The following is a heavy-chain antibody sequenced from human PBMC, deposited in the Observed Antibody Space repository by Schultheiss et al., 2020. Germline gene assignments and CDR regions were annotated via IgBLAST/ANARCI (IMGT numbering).Heavy chain of an antibody. D-gene: IGHD6-19*01. J-gene: IGHJ4*02. CDR2: IYPSGST. CDR3: ARSWGQWLVSFDH. V-gene: IGHV4-4*02. CDR1: GGSIRSKNW. Sequence: SETMSLTCAVSGGSIRSKNWWSWVRQPPGKGLEWIGEIYPSGSTNSNPSLKSRVTISIDKSKNHFSLKLSFVTAADTAVYYCARSWGQWLVSFDHWGPGTPVTVSS.